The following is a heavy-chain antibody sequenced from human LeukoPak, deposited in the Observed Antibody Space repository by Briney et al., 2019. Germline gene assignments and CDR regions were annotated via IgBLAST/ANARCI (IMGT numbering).Heavy chain of an antibody. V-gene: IGHV4-31*03. J-gene: IGHJ1*01. CDR3: ARGPIGYCSSTSCYTPSAGYFQH. CDR2: IYYSGSI. D-gene: IGHD2-2*02. Sequence: SETLSLTCTVSGGSISSGGYYWSWIRQHPGKGLEWIGYIYYSGSIYYNPSLKSRVTISVDTSKNQFSLKLSSVTAADTAVYYCARGPIGYCSSTSCYTPSAGYFQHWGQGTLVTVSS. CDR1: GGSISSGGYY.